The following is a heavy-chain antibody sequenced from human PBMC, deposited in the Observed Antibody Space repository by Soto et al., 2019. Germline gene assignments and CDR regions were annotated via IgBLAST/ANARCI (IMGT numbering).Heavy chain of an antibody. D-gene: IGHD3-3*01. Sequence: SETLSLTCTVAGGSSSSSSYYWGFVRQPPGKGLEWIGSVYYSGSTYYNPSLESRVTISVDKSKNQCSLKLMSLSAADTAVYYCGRLEGLDKISYCLAYWGKGALDPVSS. V-gene: IGHV4-39*01. CDR1: GGSSSSSSYY. J-gene: IGHJ4*02. CDR2: VYYSGST. CDR3: GRLEGLDKISYCLAY.